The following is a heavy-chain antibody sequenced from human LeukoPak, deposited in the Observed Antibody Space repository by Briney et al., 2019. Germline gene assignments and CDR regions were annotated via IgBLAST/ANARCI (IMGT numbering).Heavy chain of an antibody. CDR2: IKQDGSED. CDR3: ARGSLFRWFDY. J-gene: IGHJ4*02. V-gene: IGHV3-7*01. Sequence: PGGSLRLSCAASGFNFSNYWMSWVRQAPGKGLEWVANIKQDGSEDYYMDSVRGRFTMSRDNAKNSRYLQMNSLRAEDTALYFCARGSLFRWFDYWGQGTLVTVSS. D-gene: IGHD3-16*02. CDR1: GFNFSNYW.